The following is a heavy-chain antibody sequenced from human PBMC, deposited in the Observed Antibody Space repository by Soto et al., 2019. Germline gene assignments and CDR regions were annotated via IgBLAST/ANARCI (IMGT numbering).Heavy chain of an antibody. V-gene: IGHV3-13*01. Sequence: GGSLRLSCEASGFTFSGFDMHWVRQPTGKGLEWVSTIGTAGDTYYAVSVKGRFTISRDNAKNYLSLQMNSLRAGDTAVYFCARGQEVDAHFFDSSGPGTKVTVYS. D-gene: IGHD2-8*01. CDR3: ARGQEVDAHFFDS. J-gene: IGHJ5*01. CDR1: GFTFSGFD. CDR2: IGTAGDT.